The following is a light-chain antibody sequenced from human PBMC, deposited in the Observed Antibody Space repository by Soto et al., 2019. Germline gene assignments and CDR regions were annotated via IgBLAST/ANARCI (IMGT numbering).Light chain of an antibody. CDR3: SSYTSSSTYV. CDR2: EVS. J-gene: IGLJ1*01. CDR1: SSDVGVYNY. Sequence: QSALTQPASVSGSPGQSITISCTGTSSDVGVYNYVSWYQQHPGKAPKLMIYEVSNRPSGVSNRFSGSKSGNTASLTISGLQAEDEADYYCSSYTSSSTYVFGIGTKLPS. V-gene: IGLV2-14*01.